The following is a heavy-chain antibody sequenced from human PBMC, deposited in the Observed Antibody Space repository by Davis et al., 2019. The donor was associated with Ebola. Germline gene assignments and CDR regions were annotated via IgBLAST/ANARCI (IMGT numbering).Heavy chain of an antibody. CDR3: ASLRRTITGMDDGFDI. CDR1: GNSFTSHW. Sequence: KVSCKDSGNSFTSHWIGWVRQMPGKGLDWMGIIYTGDSDTRYSPSFRGQVIISADKSMKTAFLQWSSLKASDSGMYYCASLRRTITGMDDGFDIWGKGTMVTVSS. CDR2: IYTGDSDT. J-gene: IGHJ3*02. D-gene: IGHD2-8*02. V-gene: IGHV5-51*01.